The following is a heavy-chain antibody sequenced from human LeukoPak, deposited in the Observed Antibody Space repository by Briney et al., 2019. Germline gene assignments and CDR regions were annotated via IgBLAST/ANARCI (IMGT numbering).Heavy chain of an antibody. J-gene: IGHJ4*02. CDR2: INHSGST. Sequence: PSETLSLTCAVYGGSFSGYYWSWIREPPGKGLEWIGEINHSGSTNYNPSLKSRVTISVDTSKNQFSLKLSSVTAADTAVYYCAGDTSMVRGVMAPYFDYWGQGTLVTVSS. V-gene: IGHV4-34*01. D-gene: IGHD3-10*01. CDR3: AGDTSMVRGVMAPYFDY. CDR1: GGSFSGYY.